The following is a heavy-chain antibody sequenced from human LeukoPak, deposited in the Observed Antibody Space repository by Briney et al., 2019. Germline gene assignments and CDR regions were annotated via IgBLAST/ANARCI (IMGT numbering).Heavy chain of an antibody. CDR1: GFTFTNYA. J-gene: IGHJ4*02. CDR2: ITNSGSST. D-gene: IGHD4-17*01. V-gene: IGHV3-23*01. Sequence: GGSLRLSCAASGFTFTNYAMCWVRQAPGKGLEWVSAITNSGSSTYYADSVRGRFTISRDYSKNTLYLQINSLRAEDTAVYYCARREPTVTTPYQDYFDYWGQGTLVTVSS. CDR3: ARREPTVTTPYQDYFDY.